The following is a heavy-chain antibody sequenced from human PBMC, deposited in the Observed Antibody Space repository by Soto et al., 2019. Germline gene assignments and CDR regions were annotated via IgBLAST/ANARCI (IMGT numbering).Heavy chain of an antibody. CDR2: IYYSGST. V-gene: IGHV4-59*01. D-gene: IGHD6-6*01. CDR3: ARDIPYRSSGGLFYP. J-gene: IGHJ5*02. Sequence: QVQLQESGPGLVKPSETLSLTCTVSGGSISSYYWSWIRQPPGKGLEWIGYIYYSGSTKYNPSPKIRVTISVDTSKNQFSLRLSSVTAADTAVYYCARDIPYRSSGGLFYPWGQGTLVTVSS. CDR1: GGSISSYY.